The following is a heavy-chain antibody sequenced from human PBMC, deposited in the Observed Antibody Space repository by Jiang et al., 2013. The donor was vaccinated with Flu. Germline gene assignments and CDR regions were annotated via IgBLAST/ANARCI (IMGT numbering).Heavy chain of an antibody. CDR1: GDSVSNNKAA. CDR2: TYYRSKWYY. V-gene: IGHV6-1*01. D-gene: IGHD2-2*01. Sequence: QTLSLTCAISGDSVSNNKAAWNWIRQAPSRGLEWLGRTYYRSKWYYNYAVSVKSRISINPDTSKSQLSLQLNSVTPEDTTVYYCVRDPARYCSSTSCRYYYGMDVWGQGTTVTVSS. J-gene: IGHJ6*02. CDR3: VRDPARYCSSTSCRYYYGMDV.